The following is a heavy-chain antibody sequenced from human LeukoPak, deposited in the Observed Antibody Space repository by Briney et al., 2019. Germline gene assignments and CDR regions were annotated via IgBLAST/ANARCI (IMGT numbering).Heavy chain of an antibody. CDR1: GFTFTTYG. J-gene: IGHJ4*02. CDR3: ARDLWQQMIQGYDY. V-gene: IGHV3-33*01. Sequence: GGSLRLSCAASGFTFTTYGMHWVRQAPGKGLEWVAVIWNDGSYKHYAGSVKGRFTISRDDSKNTIYLQMNSLRAEDTAVYYCARDLWQQMIQGYDYWGQGTLVTVSS. D-gene: IGHD6-13*01. CDR2: IWNDGSYK.